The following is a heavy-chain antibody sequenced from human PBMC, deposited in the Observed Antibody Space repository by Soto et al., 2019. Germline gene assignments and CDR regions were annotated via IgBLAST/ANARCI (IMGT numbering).Heavy chain of an antibody. CDR3: ARNFWSGYYHYYYYGMDV. J-gene: IGHJ6*02. CDR1: GGSISSYY. D-gene: IGHD3-3*01. V-gene: IGHV4-59*08. Sequence: SETLSLTCTVSGGSISSYYWSWIRQPPGKGLEWIGYIYYSGSTNYNPSLKSRVTISVDTSKNQFSLKLSSVTAADTAVYYCARNFWSGYYHYYYYGMDVWGQGTTVTVSS. CDR2: IYYSGST.